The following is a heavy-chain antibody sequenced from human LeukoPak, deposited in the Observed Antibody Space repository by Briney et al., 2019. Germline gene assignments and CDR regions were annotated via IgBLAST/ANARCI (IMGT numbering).Heavy chain of an antibody. Sequence: GGSLRLSCAASGFTFSSYAMSWVRQAPGKGLEWVSAISGSGGGTYYADSVKGRFTISRDNSKNTLYLQMNSLRAEDTAVYYCAKGFGISTGYYFDYWGQGTLVTVSS. CDR2: ISGSGGGT. V-gene: IGHV3-23*01. CDR1: GFTFSSYA. CDR3: AKGFGISTGYYFDY. J-gene: IGHJ4*02. D-gene: IGHD2-2*01.